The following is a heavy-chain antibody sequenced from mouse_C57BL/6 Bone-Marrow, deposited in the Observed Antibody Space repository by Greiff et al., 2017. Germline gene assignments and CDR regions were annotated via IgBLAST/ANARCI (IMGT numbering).Heavy chain of an antibody. V-gene: IGHV1-9*01. CDR2: ILPGSGST. Sequence: QVQLQQSGAELMKPGASVKLSCKATGYTFTGYWIEWVKQRPGHGLEWIGEILPGSGSTNYNEKFKSKATLTVDTSSSTAYMQLSSLTSEDSAVYYCARRPNYYAMDYWGQGTSVTVSS. CDR1: GYTFTGYW. J-gene: IGHJ4*01. CDR3: ARRPNYYAMDY.